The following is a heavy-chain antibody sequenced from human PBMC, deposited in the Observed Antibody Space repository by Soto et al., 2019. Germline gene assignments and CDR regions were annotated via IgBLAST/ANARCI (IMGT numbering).Heavy chain of an antibody. D-gene: IGHD3-3*01. CDR2: ISAYNGNT. J-gene: IGHJ4*02. CDR1: GYTFTDYG. V-gene: IGHV1-18*01. CDR3: ARGGRFAVADTDY. Sequence: QVQLVQSGVEVKKPGASVKVSCKASGYTFTDYGITWVRQAPGQRLEWLGWISAYNGNTNYAQKFQGRVTMTADTPTSTAYRDLRSLRSDDTAVYYCARGGRFAVADTDYWGQGTLLTVSS.